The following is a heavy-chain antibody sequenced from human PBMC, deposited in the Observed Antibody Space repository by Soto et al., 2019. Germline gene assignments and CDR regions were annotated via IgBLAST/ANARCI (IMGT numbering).Heavy chain of an antibody. CDR1: GFTFSSYA. D-gene: IGHD3-3*01. V-gene: IGHV3-23*01. J-gene: IGHJ4*02. CDR2: FSGSGGNT. CDR3: AKSVYDFWSGFDH. Sequence: GGSLRLSCAASGFTFSSYAMSWVRQAPGKGLKWVSAFSGSGGNTYYADSVKGRFTISRDNSKNTLYLQMNSLRAEDTAVYYCAKSVYDFWSGFDHWGQGALVTVSS.